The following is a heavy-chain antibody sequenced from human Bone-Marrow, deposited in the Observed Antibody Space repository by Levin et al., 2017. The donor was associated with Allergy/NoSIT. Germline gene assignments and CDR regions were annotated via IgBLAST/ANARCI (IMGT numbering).Heavy chain of an antibody. CDR1: GYSFTNYW. CDR3: VKSRRVALRVDACEI. J-gene: IGHJ3*02. V-gene: IGHV5-51*01. CDR2: IYPSDSDT. Sequence: GESLKISCKGSGYSFTNYWIGWVRQMPGKGLEWMGIIYPSDSDTRYSPSFQGQVTISADKSISTAYLPCSSLKASDSAMYYCVKSRRVALRVDACEIWGRGTMVTVSP. D-gene: IGHD2-15*01.